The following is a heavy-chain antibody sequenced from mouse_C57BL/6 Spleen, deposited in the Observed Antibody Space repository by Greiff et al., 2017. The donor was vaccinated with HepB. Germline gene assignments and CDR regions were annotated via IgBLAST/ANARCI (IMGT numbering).Heavy chain of an antibody. CDR3: ARSVYDYDASWFAY. D-gene: IGHD2-4*01. J-gene: IGHJ3*01. CDR1: GYTFTSYW. Sequence: QVQLQQPGAELVKPGASVKLSCKASGYTFTSYWMHWVKQRPGQGLEWIGMIHPNSGSTNYNEKFKSKATLTVDKSSSTAYMQLSSLTSEDSAVDYCARSVYDYDASWFAYWGQGTLVTVSA. CDR2: IHPNSGST. V-gene: IGHV1-64*01.